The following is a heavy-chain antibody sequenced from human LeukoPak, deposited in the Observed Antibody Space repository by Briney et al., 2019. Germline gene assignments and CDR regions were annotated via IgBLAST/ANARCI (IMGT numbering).Heavy chain of an antibody. CDR2: ISGSGGST. V-gene: IGHV3-23*01. Sequence: GGSLRLSCAASGFTFSSYAMSWVRQAPGKGLEWVSAISGSGGSTYYADSVKGRFTISRDNSKNTLYLQMNSLRAEDTAVYYCASRSPRYSSGWLSIDYWGQGTLVTVSS. J-gene: IGHJ4*02. D-gene: IGHD6-19*01. CDR1: GFTFSSYA. CDR3: ASRSPRYSSGWLSIDY.